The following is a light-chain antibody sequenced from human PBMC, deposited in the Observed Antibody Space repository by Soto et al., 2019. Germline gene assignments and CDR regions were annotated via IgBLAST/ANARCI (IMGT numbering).Light chain of an antibody. CDR3: AAWDDSLNAVV. V-gene: IGLV1-44*01. J-gene: IGLJ2*01. CDR2: TNH. Sequence: QAVVTQPPSVSGTPGQKVSISCSGSASNLGGNPVNWYQHLPGAAPKLLIYTNHQRPSGVPDRFSGSKSGTSASLAISGLRSEDEADFYCAAWDDSLNAVVFGGGTKLTV. CDR1: ASNLGGNP.